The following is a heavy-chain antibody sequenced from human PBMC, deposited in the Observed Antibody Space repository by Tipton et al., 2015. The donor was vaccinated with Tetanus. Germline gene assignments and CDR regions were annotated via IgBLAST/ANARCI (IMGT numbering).Heavy chain of an antibody. CDR2: IYYTGSI. J-gene: IGHJ6*02. D-gene: IGHD3-16*01. Sequence: TLSLTCTVSGDSVTNNIYYWSWVRQPRGKGLERIGYIYYTGSINYNPSLKSRVTISMDTSRNQFSLRLRSVTAADTAVYYCASTVGHSGGYYYYYGMDVWGQGTTVTVSS. CDR1: GDSVTNNIYY. CDR3: ASTVGHSGGYYYYYGMDV. V-gene: IGHV4-61*01.